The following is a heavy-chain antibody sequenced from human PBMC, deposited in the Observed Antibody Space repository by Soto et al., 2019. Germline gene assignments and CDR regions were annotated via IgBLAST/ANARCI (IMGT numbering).Heavy chain of an antibody. CDR3: ARDRSSYGMDV. Sequence: PGGSLRLSCAASGFTFSSYGMNWVRQAPGKGLEWVAVIWYDGSNKYYADSVKGRFTISRDNSKNTLYLQMNSLRAEDTAVYYCARDRSSYGMDVWGQGTTVTVSS. CDR2: IWYDGSNK. J-gene: IGHJ6*02. D-gene: IGHD1-26*01. V-gene: IGHV3-33*01. CDR1: GFTFSSYG.